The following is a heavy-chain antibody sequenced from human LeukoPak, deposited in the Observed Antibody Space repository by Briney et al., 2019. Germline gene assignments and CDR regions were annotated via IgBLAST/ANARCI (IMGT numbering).Heavy chain of an antibody. V-gene: IGHV1-18*04. J-gene: IGHJ2*01. CDR3: ARDLLFSNWYFDL. Sequence: GASVKVSCKASGYTFSGYYIHWVRQAPGQGLEWMGWISAYNGNTNYAQKLQGRVTMTTDTSTSTAYMELRSLRSDDTAVYYCARDLLFSNWYFDLWGRGTLVTVSS. CDR2: ISAYNGNT. CDR1: GYTFSGYY.